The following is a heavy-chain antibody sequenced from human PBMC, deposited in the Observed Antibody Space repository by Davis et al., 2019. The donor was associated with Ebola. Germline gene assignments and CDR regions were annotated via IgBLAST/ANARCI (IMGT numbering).Heavy chain of an antibody. J-gene: IGHJ4*02. CDR3: ARGLLGYCSGGSCYEAFDY. Sequence: GESLKISCAASGFTFSSYSMNWVRQAPGKGLEWVSSISSSSSYIYYADSVKGRFTISRDNAKNSLYLQMNSLRAEDTAVYYCARGLLGYCSGGSCYEAFDYWGQGTLVTVSS. D-gene: IGHD2-15*01. CDR1: GFTFSSYS. V-gene: IGHV3-21*01. CDR2: ISSSSSYI.